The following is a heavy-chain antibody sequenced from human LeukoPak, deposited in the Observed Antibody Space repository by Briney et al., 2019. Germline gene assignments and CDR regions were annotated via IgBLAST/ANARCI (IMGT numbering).Heavy chain of an antibody. J-gene: IGHJ4*02. CDR2: IIPIFGTA. CDR1: GGTFSSCA. V-gene: IGHV1-69*13. Sequence: SVKVSCKASGGTFSSCAISWVRQAPGQGLEWMGGIIPIFGTANYAQKFQGRVTITADESTSTAYMELSSLRSEDTAVYYCARDQVVDDYVWGSYRFDYWGQGTLVTVSS. D-gene: IGHD3-16*02. CDR3: ARDQVVDDYVWGSYRFDY.